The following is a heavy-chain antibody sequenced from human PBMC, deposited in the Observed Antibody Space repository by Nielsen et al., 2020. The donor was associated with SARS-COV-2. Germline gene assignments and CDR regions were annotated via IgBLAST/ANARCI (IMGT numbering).Heavy chain of an antibody. CDR2: IFSNDEK. Sequence: SGPTLVKPTQTLTLTCTFSGFSLSTSGVGVGWIRQPPGKALEWLAHIFSNDEKSYSTSLKSRLTISKDTSKSQVVLTMTNMDPVDTATYYCARMASVLRYFDWPPFDPWGQGTLVTVSS. J-gene: IGHJ5*02. CDR1: GFSLSTSGVG. V-gene: IGHV2-26*01. D-gene: IGHD3-9*01. CDR3: ARMASVLRYFDWPPFDP.